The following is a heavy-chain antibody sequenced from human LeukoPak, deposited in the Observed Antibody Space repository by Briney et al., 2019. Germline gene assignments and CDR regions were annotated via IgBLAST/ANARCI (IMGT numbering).Heavy chain of an antibody. CDR2: INHSGST. CDR3: ARIAVIGYCSGGSCYRPYNWFDP. V-gene: IGHV4-34*01. Sequence: PSETLSLTCAVYGGSFSGYYWSRIRQPPGKGLEWIGEINHSGSTNYNPSLKSRVTISVDTSKNQFSLKLSSVTAADTAVYYCARIAVIGYCSGGSCYRPYNWFDPWGQGTLVTVSS. CDR1: GGSFSGYY. D-gene: IGHD2-15*01. J-gene: IGHJ5*02.